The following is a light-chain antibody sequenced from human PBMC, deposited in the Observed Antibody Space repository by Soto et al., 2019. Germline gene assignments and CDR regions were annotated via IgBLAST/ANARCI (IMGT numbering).Light chain of an antibody. Sequence: DIQMTQSPSSLSASVGDRVTITCQASQDISNYLNWYQQKPGKAPKLLIYDASNLETGVPSRFSGSGSGTDFTFTISSLQPEDIETYYCQQNDNLPPTFGQGTKLEIK. V-gene: IGKV1-33*01. J-gene: IGKJ2*01. CDR3: QQNDNLPPT. CDR1: QDISNY. CDR2: DAS.